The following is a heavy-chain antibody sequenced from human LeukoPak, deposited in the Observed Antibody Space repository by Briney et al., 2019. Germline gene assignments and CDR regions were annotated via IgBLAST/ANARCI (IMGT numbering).Heavy chain of an antibody. CDR1: GFTFRNHG. CDR3: AKAAAAPGFDF. D-gene: IGHD6-13*01. V-gene: IGHV3-23*01. Sequence: GGSLRLSCAASGFTFRNHGMHWVRQAPGKELEWVATVSGSGDRMYHADSVKGRFTISRDNSKNTIYLQMNSLRAEDTALYYCAKAAAAPGFDFWGQGTLVTVSS. CDR2: VSGSGDRM. J-gene: IGHJ4*02.